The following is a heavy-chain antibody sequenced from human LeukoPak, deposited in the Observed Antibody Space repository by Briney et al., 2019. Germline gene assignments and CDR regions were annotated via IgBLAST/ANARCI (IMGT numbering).Heavy chain of an antibody. CDR1: GGTFCSYA. CDR2: IIPIFGTA. Sequence: SVKVSCKASGGTFCSYAISWVRQAPGQGLEWMGGIIPIFGTANYAQKFQGRVTITADESTSTAYMELSSLRSEDTAVYYCARASITIFGVVIRRTKNYYYYMDVWGKGTTVTVSS. D-gene: IGHD3-3*01. J-gene: IGHJ6*03. CDR3: ARASITIFGVVIRRTKNYYYYMDV. V-gene: IGHV1-69*01.